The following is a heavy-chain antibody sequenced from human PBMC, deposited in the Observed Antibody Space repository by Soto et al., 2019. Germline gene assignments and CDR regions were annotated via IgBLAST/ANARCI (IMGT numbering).Heavy chain of an antibody. V-gene: IGHV4-39*01. D-gene: IGHD3-10*01. J-gene: IGHJ6*03. CDR2: IYYSGST. CDR3: ARLWFGGPDYYYYMDV. Sequence: QLQLQESGPGLVKPSETLSLTCTVSGGSISSSSYYWGWIRQPPGKGLEWIGSIYYSGSTYYNPSLKSRVTISVDTSKNQFSLKLSSVTAADTAVYYCARLWFGGPDYYYYMDVWGKGTTVTVSS. CDR1: GGSISSSSYY.